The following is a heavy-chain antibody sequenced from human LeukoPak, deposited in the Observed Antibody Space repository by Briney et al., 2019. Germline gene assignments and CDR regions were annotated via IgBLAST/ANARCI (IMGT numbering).Heavy chain of an antibody. D-gene: IGHD1-14*01. CDR1: GFTFSSLG. V-gene: IGHV3-64D*06. J-gene: IGHJ4*01. Sequence: GGSLRLSCSASGFTFSSLGMHWVRQAPGKGLEHVSTIGSDGDSTYYADSVKDGFTISRDNSKNALYLQMTSLRPEDSAVYYCVSPVFINYWGQGTLVTVSS. CDR3: VSPVFINY. CDR2: IGSDGDST.